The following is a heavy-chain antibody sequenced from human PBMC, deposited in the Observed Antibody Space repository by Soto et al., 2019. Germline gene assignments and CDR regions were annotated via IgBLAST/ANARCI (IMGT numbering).Heavy chain of an antibody. Sequence: QVQLVQSGAEVKKPGSSVKVSCKASGGTFSSYAISWVRQAPGQGLEWMGGIIPIFGTANYAQKFQGRVTITADESTSTAYMELSSLRSEDTAVYYCASWGQTERMTIFGVEMGWFDPWGQGTLVTVSS. J-gene: IGHJ5*02. CDR3: ASWGQTERMTIFGVEMGWFDP. CDR2: IIPIFGTA. D-gene: IGHD3-3*01. CDR1: GGTFSSYA. V-gene: IGHV1-69*01.